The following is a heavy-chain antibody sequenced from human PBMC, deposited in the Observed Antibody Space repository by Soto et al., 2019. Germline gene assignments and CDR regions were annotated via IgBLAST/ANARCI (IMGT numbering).Heavy chain of an antibody. J-gene: IGHJ4*02. CDR3: ARDFEY. CDR2: INSDGSST. V-gene: IGHV3-74*01. CDR1: RFTFSTFW. Sequence: EVQLVESGGSLVQPGGSLRLSCEASRFTFSTFWMDWVRQAPGKRLVWVSRINSDGSSTNYADSVKGRVTISRDNAKNTLYLQLNSLRPEDTAVYYCARDFEYWGQGTLVTVS.